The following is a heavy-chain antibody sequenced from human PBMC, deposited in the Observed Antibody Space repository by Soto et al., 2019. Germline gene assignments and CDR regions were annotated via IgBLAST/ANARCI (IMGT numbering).Heavy chain of an antibody. J-gene: IGHJ1*01. Sequence: ASVKVSCKASGGTFSSYAISWVRQAPGQGLEWMGGIIPIFGTANYAQKFQGRVTITADESTSTAYMELSSLRSEDTAVYYCARDPPCGGDCWGLQHWGQGTLVTVSS. CDR1: GGTFSSYA. V-gene: IGHV1-69*13. CDR2: IIPIFGTA. D-gene: IGHD2-21*02. CDR3: ARDPPCGGDCWGLQH.